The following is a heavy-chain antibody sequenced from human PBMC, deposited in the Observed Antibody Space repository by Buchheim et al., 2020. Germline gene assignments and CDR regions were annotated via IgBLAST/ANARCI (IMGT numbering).Heavy chain of an antibody. J-gene: IGHJ4*02. D-gene: IGHD1-26*01. CDR3: ARDKGRYYFDY. Sequence: QVPLVESGGGVVQPGRSLRLSCAVSGFTFRSYAMHWVRQAPGKGLEWVAVVSYDGSNTYHADSAKGRFTISRDNSKSTLYLQMNSLRGEDTAVYYCARDKGRYYFDYWGQGTL. CDR2: VSYDGSNT. CDR1: GFTFRSYA. V-gene: IGHV3-30*04.